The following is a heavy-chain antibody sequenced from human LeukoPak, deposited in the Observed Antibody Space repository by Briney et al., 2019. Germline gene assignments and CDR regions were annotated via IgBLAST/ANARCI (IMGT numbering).Heavy chain of an antibody. CDR1: GGTFSSYA. D-gene: IGHD3-22*01. V-gene: IGHV1-69*13. J-gene: IGHJ3*02. CDR3: ARVPRITMIVVAVDAFDT. Sequence: SVKVSCKASGGTFSSYAISWVRQAPGQGLEWMGGIIPIFGTANYAQKFQVRVTITAEEYTSTAYMELSSLRSEDTAVYYCARVPRITMIVVAVDAFDTWGQGTMVTVSS. CDR2: IIPIFGTA.